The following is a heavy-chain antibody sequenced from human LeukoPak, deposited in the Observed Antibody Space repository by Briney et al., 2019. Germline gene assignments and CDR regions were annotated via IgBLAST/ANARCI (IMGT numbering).Heavy chain of an antibody. Sequence: GGSLRLSCAASGFPFSGYWMLWVRPAPGKGPVWVSRIDNDGSSTTYADSVKGRFTISRDNAKNTLYLRMSSLRGEDTAVYYCARAAYMSSPDYWGQGTLVTVSS. CDR1: GFPFSGYW. V-gene: IGHV3-74*01. D-gene: IGHD6-6*01. J-gene: IGHJ4*02. CDR3: ARAAYMSSPDY. CDR2: IDNDGSST.